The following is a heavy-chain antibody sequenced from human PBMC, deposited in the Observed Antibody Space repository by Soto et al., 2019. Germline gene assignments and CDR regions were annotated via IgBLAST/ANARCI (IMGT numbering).Heavy chain of an antibody. J-gene: IGHJ6*02. D-gene: IGHD2-2*01. Sequence: PGESLKISCKGSGYSFTSYWISWVRQMPGKGLEWMGRIDPSDSYTNYSPSFQGHVTISADKSISTAYLQWSSLKASDTAMYYCARDRPGYCSSTSCYSYGMDVWGQGTTVTVSS. CDR3: ARDRPGYCSSTSCYSYGMDV. CDR2: IDPSDSYT. V-gene: IGHV5-10-1*01. CDR1: GYSFTSYW.